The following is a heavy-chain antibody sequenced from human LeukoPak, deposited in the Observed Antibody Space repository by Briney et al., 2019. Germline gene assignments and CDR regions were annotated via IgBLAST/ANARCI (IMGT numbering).Heavy chain of an antibody. CDR2: IIPIFGTA. CDR1: GGTFSSYA. J-gene: IGHJ4*02. V-gene: IGHV1-69*05. D-gene: IGHD3-9*01. Sequence: SVKVSCKASGGTFSSYAISWVRQAPGQGLEWMGGIIPIFGTANYAQKFQGRVTMTRNTSISTAYMELSSLRSEDTAVYYCARGVTIFPPFFDYWGQGTLVTVSS. CDR3: ARGVTIFPPFFDY.